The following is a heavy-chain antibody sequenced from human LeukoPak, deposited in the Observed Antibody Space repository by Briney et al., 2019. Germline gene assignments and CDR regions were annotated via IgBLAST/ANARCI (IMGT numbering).Heavy chain of an antibody. CDR1: GYTFTINY. D-gene: IGHD3-22*01. J-gene: IGHJ5*02. V-gene: IGHV1-46*01. Sequence: GASATVSFTSSGYTFTINYMHWVRHAPGPGQEWMGIINPSGGSTSYAQKFQGRVTMTRDTSTSTVYMELSSPRSEDTAVYYCAREGNYYDSLGFDPWGQGTLVTVSS. CDR2: INPSGGST. CDR3: AREGNYYDSLGFDP.